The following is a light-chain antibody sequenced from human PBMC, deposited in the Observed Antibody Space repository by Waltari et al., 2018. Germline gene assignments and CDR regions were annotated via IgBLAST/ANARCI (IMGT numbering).Light chain of an antibody. CDR1: QSISSY. J-gene: IGKJ5*01. V-gene: IGKV1-39*01. Sequence: DIQMTQSPSSLSASVGDRVTITCRASQSISSYLNWYQQKPGKAHKLLIYAASSLQSVVPSRFSGSGSGTDFTLTISSLQPEDFATYYCQQSYSTPRITFGQGTRLEIK. CDR2: AAS. CDR3: QQSYSTPRIT.